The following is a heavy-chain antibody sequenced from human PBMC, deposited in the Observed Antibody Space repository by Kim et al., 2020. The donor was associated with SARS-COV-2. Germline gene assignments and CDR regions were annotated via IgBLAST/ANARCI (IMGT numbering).Heavy chain of an antibody. CDR3: ARATVTTMGDAFDI. J-gene: IGHJ3*02. V-gene: IGHV4-34*01. D-gene: IGHD4-17*01. Sequence: PSLKGRVTISVDTSKNQFSLKLSSVTAADTAVYYCARATVTTMGDAFDIWGQGTMVTVSS.